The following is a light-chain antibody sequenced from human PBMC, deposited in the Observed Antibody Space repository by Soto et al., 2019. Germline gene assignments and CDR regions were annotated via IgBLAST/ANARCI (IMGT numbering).Light chain of an antibody. Sequence: SYELTQPPSVSVAPGQTASITCGGTNIGRKSVHWYQHKPGQAPVVVVYDDRDRPSGIPERFSGSNSGNTAALTISRVEAGDEADYYCQMWDSNLGHVVFGGGTKLTVL. CDR1: NIGRKS. V-gene: IGLV3-21*02. CDR3: QMWDSNLGHVV. J-gene: IGLJ2*01. CDR2: DDR.